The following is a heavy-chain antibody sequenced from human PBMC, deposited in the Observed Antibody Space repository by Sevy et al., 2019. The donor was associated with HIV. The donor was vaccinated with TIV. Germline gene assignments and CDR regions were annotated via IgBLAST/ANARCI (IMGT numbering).Heavy chain of an antibody. Sequence: GGSLRLSCKPSGFTFITYAMNWVRQAPGKGLEWVSTIYGSGGATYYADSVKGRFTISRDNSKNTLYLQMNSLRTEDSAVDYCAGGRYDSSGSFDAFDIWGQGTMVTVSS. CDR2: IYGSGGAT. CDR3: AGGRYDSSGSFDAFDI. J-gene: IGHJ3*02. CDR1: GFTFITYA. V-gene: IGHV3-23*01. D-gene: IGHD3-22*01.